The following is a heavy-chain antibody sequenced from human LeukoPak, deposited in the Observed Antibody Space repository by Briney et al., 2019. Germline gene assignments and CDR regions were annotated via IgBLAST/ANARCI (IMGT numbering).Heavy chain of an antibody. V-gene: IGHV3-7*01. D-gene: IGHD5-24*01. Sequence: GGSLRLFCAASGFTFTNYWMTWVRQAPGKGLEWVANINKDGSEKQYVDSVKGRFTISRDNAKNSVYLQMNSLRVEDSAVYFCARDPIQDFDFWGQGIMVSVSS. CDR3: ARDPIQDFDF. J-gene: IGHJ4*02. CDR1: GFTFTNYW. CDR2: INKDGSEK.